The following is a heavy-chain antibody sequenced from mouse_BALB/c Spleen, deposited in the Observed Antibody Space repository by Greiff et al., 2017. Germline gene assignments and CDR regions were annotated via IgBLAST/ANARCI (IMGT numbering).Heavy chain of an antibody. CDR1: GYSFTGYY. CDR2: INPYNGAT. CDR3: ARSWNYGYFDY. V-gene: IGHV1-31*01. D-gene: IGHD1-1*01. Sequence: EAQLVESGPELVKPGASVKISCKASGYSFTGYYMHWVKQSHVKSLEWIGRINPYNGATSYNQNFKDKASLTVDKSSSTAYMELHSLTSEDSAVYYCARSWNYGYFDYWGQGTTLTVSS. J-gene: IGHJ2*01.